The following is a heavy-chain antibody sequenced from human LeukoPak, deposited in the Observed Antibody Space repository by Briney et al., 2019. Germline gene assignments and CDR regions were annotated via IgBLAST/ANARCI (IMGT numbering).Heavy chain of an antibody. V-gene: IGHV4-34*01. J-gene: IGHJ3*02. CDR1: GGSFSGYY. D-gene: IGHD6-19*01. CDR3: ARGQGSGWYEGAFDI. CDR2: INHSGST. Sequence: SETLSLTCAVYGGSFSGYYWSWIRQPPGKGLEWIGEINHSGSTNYNPSLKSRVTMSVDTSKNQFSLKLSSVTAADTAVYYCARGQGSGWYEGAFDIWGQGTMVTVSS.